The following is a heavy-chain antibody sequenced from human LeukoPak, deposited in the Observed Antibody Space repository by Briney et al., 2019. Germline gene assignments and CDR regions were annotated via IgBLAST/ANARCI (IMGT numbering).Heavy chain of an antibody. CDR2: MNPDNGNT. D-gene: IGHD1-26*01. CDR3: SRARPDFGSFYTVSDY. V-gene: IGHV1-8*01. CDR1: GYTFTSHD. Sequence: ASVKVSCKASGYTFTSHDINWVRQATGQGLEWMGWMNPDNGNTGHAQKFQGRVTMSRDTSISTAYMELTSLRSDDTAVYYCSRARPDFGSFYTVSDYWGQGTLLTVSS. J-gene: IGHJ4*02.